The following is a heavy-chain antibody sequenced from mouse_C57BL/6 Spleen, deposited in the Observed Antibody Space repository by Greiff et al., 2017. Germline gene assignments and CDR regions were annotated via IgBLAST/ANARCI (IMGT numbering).Heavy chain of an antibody. V-gene: IGHV10-3*01. CDR2: IRSKSSNSAT. CDR1: GFTFNTYA. CDR3: VRTYYSMVDY. D-gene: IGHD1-1*01. J-gene: IGHJ4*01. Sequence: EVQLVESGAGLVQPKASLKLSCAASGFTFNTYAMHWVRQAPGKGLEWVARIRSKSSNSATYHADSVKARFTISKDDSQSMLYLQMNNLKTEDTAMYYCVRTYYSMVDYWGQGTSVTVSS.